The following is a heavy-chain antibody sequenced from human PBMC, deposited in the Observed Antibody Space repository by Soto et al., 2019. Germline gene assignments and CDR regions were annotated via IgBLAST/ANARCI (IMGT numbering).Heavy chain of an antibody. CDR1: GFRFSSYG. J-gene: IGHJ4*02. Sequence: QVQLVESGGGVVQPGRSLRLSCTASGFRFSSYGMHWVRQAPGKGLEWVAIIWYDGSNKYYADSVEGRFTISRDNSKKTRYLQMNSLRAEDTAVYYCARGLYGGPDYWGQGTLVTVSS. CDR2: IWYDGSNK. D-gene: IGHD4-17*01. CDR3: ARGLYGGPDY. V-gene: IGHV3-33*01.